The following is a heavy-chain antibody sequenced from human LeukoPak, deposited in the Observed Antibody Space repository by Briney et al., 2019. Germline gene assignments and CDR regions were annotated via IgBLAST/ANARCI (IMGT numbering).Heavy chain of an antibody. CDR3: ARDDRYSSSDYPAPDY. CDR2: IKEDGRAT. J-gene: IGHJ4*02. D-gene: IGHD3-22*01. CDR1: GFTFSNHW. V-gene: IGHV3-7*05. Sequence: PGGSLRLSCAASGFTFSNHWMSWVRQAPGKGPEWVATIKEDGRATYYLDSVKGRFTISRDNAKSSLFLQMNSLRAEDTAVYYCARDDRYSSSDYPAPDYWGQGTLVTVSS.